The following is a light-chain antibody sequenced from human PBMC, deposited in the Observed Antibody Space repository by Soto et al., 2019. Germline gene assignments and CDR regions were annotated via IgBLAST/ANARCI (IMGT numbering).Light chain of an antibody. CDR1: SSDIGDYNY. Sequence: QSALTQPASVSGSRGQSITISCTGTSSDIGDYNYVSWYKQYPGKAPKLIIFEVTNRPAGISNRFSGSKSGNTASLTISGRQAEDEADYCCSSFTRGRTPCGFGSGTKVTVL. J-gene: IGLJ1*01. CDR2: EVT. CDR3: SSFTRGRTPCG. V-gene: IGLV2-14*03.